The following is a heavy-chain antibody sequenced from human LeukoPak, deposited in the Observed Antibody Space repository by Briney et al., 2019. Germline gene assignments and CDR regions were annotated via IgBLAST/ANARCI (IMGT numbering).Heavy chain of an antibody. CDR3: VRDYQCPGTDCRGGWFNP. D-gene: IGHD1-1*01. J-gene: IGHJ5*02. CDR1: EFTFSHFW. Sequence: GGSLRLSCAASEFTFSHFWMTWVRQAPGKGRECVATICQGGNKEYYMDSVKGRFTLSRDNDNNSLYLQMDSLRVDDTAVYYCVRDYQCPGTDCRGGWFNPWGRGAQVTVSS. CDR2: ICQGGNKE. V-gene: IGHV3-7*01.